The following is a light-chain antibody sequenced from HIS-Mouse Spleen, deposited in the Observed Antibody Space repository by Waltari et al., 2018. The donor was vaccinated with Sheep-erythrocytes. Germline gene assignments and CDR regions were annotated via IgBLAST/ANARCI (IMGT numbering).Light chain of an antibody. J-gene: IGLJ2*01. CDR1: KWGDKY. CDR2: QDS. V-gene: IGLV3-1*01. CDR3: QAWDSSILVV. Sequence: SYELTQPPSVSVSPGQTASITCSGDKWGDKYACWYQQKPGQSPVLVNYQDSKRPSGIPERFTGSNAGNTATLTIGGTQAMDEADYYCQAWDSSILVVFGGGTKLTVL.